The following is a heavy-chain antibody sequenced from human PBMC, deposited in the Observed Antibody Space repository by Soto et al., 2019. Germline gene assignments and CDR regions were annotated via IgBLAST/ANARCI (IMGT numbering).Heavy chain of an antibody. CDR1: GYTFTSYA. CDR2: INAGNGNT. J-gene: IGHJ5*02. CDR3: ARDRAFGGVIVTYWFDP. V-gene: IGHV1-3*01. Sequence: GASVKVSCKASGYTFTSYAMHWVRQAPGQRFEWMGWINAGNGNTKYSQKFQGRVTITRDTSASTAYMELSSLRSEDTAVYYCARDRAFGGVIVTYWFDPWGQGTLVTVSS. D-gene: IGHD3-16*02.